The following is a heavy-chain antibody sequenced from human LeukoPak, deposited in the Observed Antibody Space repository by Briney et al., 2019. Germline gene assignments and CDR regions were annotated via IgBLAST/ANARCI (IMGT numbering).Heavy chain of an antibody. CDR3: AKRPRYGNSWIDF. CDR2: LSGGGSST. V-gene: IGHV3-23*01. Sequence: SGGSLRLSCAASGFTFNNFAMSWVRQAPGKGLDWVSCLSGGGSSTYYADCVKGRFTISRDNSNSTLYLQMNRLRAEDTAVYYCAKRPRYGNSWIDFWGQGTMVTVSS. J-gene: IGHJ4*02. CDR1: GFTFNNFA. D-gene: IGHD6-13*01.